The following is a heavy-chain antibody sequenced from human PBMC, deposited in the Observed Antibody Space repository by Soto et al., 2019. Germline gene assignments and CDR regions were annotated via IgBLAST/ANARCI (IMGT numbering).Heavy chain of an antibody. V-gene: IGHV1-18*01. CDR1: GYTFTSYG. CDR2: ISAYNGNT. D-gene: IGHD3-3*01. CDR3: ARVWYYDFWSGYYPPYYYYGMDV. J-gene: IGHJ6*02. Sequence: ASVKVSCKASGYTFTSYGISWVRQAPGQGLEWVGWISAYNGNTNYAQKLQGRVTMTTDTSTSTAYMELRSLRSDDTAAYYCARVWYYDFWSGYYPPYYYYGMDVWGQGTTVTVS.